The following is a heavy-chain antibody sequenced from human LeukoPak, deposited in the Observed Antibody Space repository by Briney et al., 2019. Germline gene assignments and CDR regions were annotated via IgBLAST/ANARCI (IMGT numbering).Heavy chain of an antibody. V-gene: IGHV1-18*01. CDR3: ATNSGYDLVDY. CDR2: ISAYNGNT. Sequence: ASVKVSCKASGYTLTSYGISWVRQAPGQGLEWMGWISAYNGNTNYAQKLQSRVTMTTDTSTSTAYMELRSLRSDDTAVYYCATNSGYDLVDYWGQGTLVTVSS. CDR1: GYTLTSYG. J-gene: IGHJ4*02. D-gene: IGHD5-12*01.